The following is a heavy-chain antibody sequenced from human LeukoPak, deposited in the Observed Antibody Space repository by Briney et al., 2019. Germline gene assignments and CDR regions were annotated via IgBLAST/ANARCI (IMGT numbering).Heavy chain of an antibody. D-gene: IGHD2-2*01. CDR1: GGSISSSSYY. V-gene: IGHV4-39*07. Sequence: PSETLSLTCTVSGGSISSSSYYWGWIRQPPGKGLEWIGSFFYSGSTYYNPSLRSRVTISVDTSKNQFSLKLSSVTAADTAVYYCARGTSSTSNYNWFDPWGQGTLVTVSS. J-gene: IGHJ5*02. CDR2: FFYSGST. CDR3: ARGTSSTSNYNWFDP.